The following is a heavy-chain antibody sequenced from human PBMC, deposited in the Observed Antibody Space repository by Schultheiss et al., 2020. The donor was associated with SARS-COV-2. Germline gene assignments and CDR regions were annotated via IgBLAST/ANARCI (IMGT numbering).Heavy chain of an antibody. D-gene: IGHD3-22*01. CDR1: GGSISSTTYY. J-gene: IGHJ3*02. Sequence: GSLRLSCTVSGGSISSTTYYWGWIRQPPGKGLEWIGSIYHSGSTNYNPSLKSRVTISVDRSKNQFSLKLSSVTAADTAMYYCARVNYYDSSDAFDIWGQGTMVTVSS. V-gene: IGHV4-39*07. CDR3: ARVNYYDSSDAFDI. CDR2: IYHSGST.